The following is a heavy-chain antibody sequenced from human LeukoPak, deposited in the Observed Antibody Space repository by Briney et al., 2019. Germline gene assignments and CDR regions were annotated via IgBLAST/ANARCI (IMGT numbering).Heavy chain of an antibody. D-gene: IGHD3-22*01. J-gene: IGHJ4*02. CDR1: GGSISSYY. CDR2: IYTSGST. Sequence: TSETLSLTCTVSGGSISSYYWSWIRQPAGKGLEWIGRIYTSGSTNYNPSLKSRVTMSVDTSKNQFSLKLSSVTAADTAVYYCARVAGRRLYYYDSSGYVYFDYWGQGTLVTVSS. V-gene: IGHV4-4*07. CDR3: ARVAGRRLYYYDSSGYVYFDY.